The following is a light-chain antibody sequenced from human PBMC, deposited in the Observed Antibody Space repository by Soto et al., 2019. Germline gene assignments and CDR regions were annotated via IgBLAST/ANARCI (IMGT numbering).Light chain of an antibody. J-gene: IGLJ3*02. Sequence: QSVLTQPPSASGTPGQRVTISCSGGSCNIGGNHVYWYYQLPGAAPTLLMYKSDQQPSGVPDRFSGSKSAASASLVISGLRYEDEDAYYCVAWDAGMSSVVFGGGTKLTVL. CDR1: SCNIGGNH. CDR2: KSD. CDR3: VAWDAGMSSVV. V-gene: IGLV1-47*01.